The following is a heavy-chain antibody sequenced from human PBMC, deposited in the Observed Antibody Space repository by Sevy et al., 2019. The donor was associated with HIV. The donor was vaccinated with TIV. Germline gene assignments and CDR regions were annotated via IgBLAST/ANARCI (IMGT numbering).Heavy chain of an antibody. Sequence: GGSLRLSCTASGFTFSSYGMHWVRQAPGKGLEWVAVVWDDGSNKYYVNSVKDRFTISRDNSKNILYLQMSSVRAEDTAVYYCARFRWPYTLFFDYWGQGTLVTVSS. CDR1: GFTFSSYG. CDR3: ARFRWPYTLFFDY. V-gene: IGHV3-33*01. D-gene: IGHD2-15*01. J-gene: IGHJ4*02. CDR2: VWDDGSNK.